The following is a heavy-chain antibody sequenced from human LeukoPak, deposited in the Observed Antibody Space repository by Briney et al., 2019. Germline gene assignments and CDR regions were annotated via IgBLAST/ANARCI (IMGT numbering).Heavy chain of an antibody. CDR1: GFTFSTYG. D-gene: IGHD6-13*01. V-gene: IGHV3-30*18. CDR3: AKAAAAPGFDF. Sequence: GRSLRLSCAASGFTFSTYGMHWVRQAPGRGLEWVALDSFDGSNKYYADSVKGRFTISRDNSKNTIYLQMNSLRAEDTALYYCAKAAAAPGFDFWGQGTLVTVSS. J-gene: IGHJ4*02. CDR2: DSFDGSNK.